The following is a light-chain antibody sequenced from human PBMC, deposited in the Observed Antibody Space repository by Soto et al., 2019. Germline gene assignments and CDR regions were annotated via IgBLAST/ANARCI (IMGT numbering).Light chain of an antibody. V-gene: IGLV2-8*01. CDR2: EVT. J-gene: IGLJ1*01. CDR3: SSYAGSNNFV. Sequence: QSALTQPASVSGSPGQSITISCTGTSSDVGGYNYVSWYQQHPGKAPKLMIYEVTKRPSGVPDRFSASKSGNTASLTVSGLQAEDEADYYCSSYAGSNNFVFGTGTKLTVL. CDR1: SSDVGGYNY.